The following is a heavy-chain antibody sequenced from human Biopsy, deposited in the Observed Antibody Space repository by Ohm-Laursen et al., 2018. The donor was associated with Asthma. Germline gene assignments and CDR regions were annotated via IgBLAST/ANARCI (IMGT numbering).Heavy chain of an antibody. CDR3: ARKAGSCISRTCYSLDF. Sequence: SVKVSCKSLGGTFNTYVIGWARQAPGQGLEGMGGINSVFGTTTYPQKFQDRVTITADDSTSTVYMELSSLRSEDTAVYYCARKAGSCISRTCYSLDFWGQGTLVIVSS. V-gene: IGHV1-69*13. CDR2: INSVFGTT. CDR1: GGTFNTYV. J-gene: IGHJ4*02. D-gene: IGHD2-2*01.